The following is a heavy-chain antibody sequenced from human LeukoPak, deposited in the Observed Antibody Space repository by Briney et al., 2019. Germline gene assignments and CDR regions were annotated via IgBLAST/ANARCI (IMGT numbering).Heavy chain of an antibody. V-gene: IGHV1-69*13. J-gene: IGHJ4*02. CDR2: IIPIFGTA. Sequence: SVKVSCKASGYTFTSYDINWVRQATGQGLEWMGGIIPIFGTANYAQKFQGRVTITADESTSTAYMELSSLRSEDTAVYYCARSPPEYYFDYWGQGTLVTVSS. CDR1: GYTFTSYD. CDR3: ARSPPEYYFDY.